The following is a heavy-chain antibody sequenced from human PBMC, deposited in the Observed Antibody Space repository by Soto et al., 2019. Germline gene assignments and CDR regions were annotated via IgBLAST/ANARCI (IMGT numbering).Heavy chain of an antibody. D-gene: IGHD1-7*01. CDR1: GSIFSGYG. V-gene: IGHV3-33*01. J-gene: IGHJ4*02. CDR3: ARGGIGGTAFRGFCDY. Sequence: QEQLVESGGGVVQPGRSLRLSCAASGSIFSGYGMHWVRQAPGKGLEWVAVIWYDGSNKYYADSVKGRFTISRDNSKNMLYQQMDSLRAEDTAVYYCARGGIGGTAFRGFCDYWGQGNLVNVSS. CDR2: IWYDGSNK.